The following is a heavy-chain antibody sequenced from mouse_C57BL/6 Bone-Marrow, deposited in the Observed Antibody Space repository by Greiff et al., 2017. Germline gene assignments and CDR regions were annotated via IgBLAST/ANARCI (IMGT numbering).Heavy chain of an antibody. CDR2: IDPSDSYT. Sequence: VQLQQPGAELVMPGASVKLSCKASGYTFTSYWMHWVKQRPGQGLEWIGEIDPSDSYTNYNQKFKGKSTLTVDKSSSTAYMQLSSLTSEDSAVSYCARVTTVVDFDVWGTGTTVTVSS. V-gene: IGHV1-69*01. CDR3: ARVTTVVDFDV. CDR1: GYTFTSYW. D-gene: IGHD1-1*01. J-gene: IGHJ1*03.